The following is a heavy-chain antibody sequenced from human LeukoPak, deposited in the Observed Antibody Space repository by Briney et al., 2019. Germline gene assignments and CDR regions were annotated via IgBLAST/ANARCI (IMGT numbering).Heavy chain of an antibody. CDR3: ARGGPNYYGSGSYCFDY. CDR1: GFTFGSFA. Sequence: GGSLRLSCEASGFTFGSFAMSWVRQAPGKGLEWLSGISAGGHYIYNADSVKGRFTISRGNAKNSLYLQMNSLRAEDTAVYYCARGGPNYYGSGSYCFDYWGQGTLVTVSS. V-gene: IGHV3-21*01. J-gene: IGHJ4*02. D-gene: IGHD3-10*01. CDR2: ISAGGHYI.